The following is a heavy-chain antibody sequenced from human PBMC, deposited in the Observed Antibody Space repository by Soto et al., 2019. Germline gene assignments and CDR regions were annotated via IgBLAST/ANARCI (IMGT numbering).Heavy chain of an antibody. J-gene: IGHJ6*02. Sequence: QAHLEQSGAELKRPGASVKVSCKASGYTFSDFDINWLRQASGQGPEWMGWMNAKSGDTFFAQRFQGKFNVTLDTSLSTAYMEVGSLTSDDTAIYYCARGNAFNYAGFDVWGQGTKVAVSS. D-gene: IGHD3-16*01. V-gene: IGHV1-8*01. CDR2: MNAKSGDT. CDR3: ARGNAFNYAGFDV. CDR1: GYTFSDFD.